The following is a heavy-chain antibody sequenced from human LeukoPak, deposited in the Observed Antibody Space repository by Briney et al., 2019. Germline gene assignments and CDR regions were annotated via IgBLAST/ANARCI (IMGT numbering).Heavy chain of an antibody. J-gene: IGHJ6*02. CDR1: GFTFSSYA. D-gene: IGHD2-15*01. Sequence: GGSLRLSCAASGFTFSSYAMHWVRQAPGKGLEWVAVISCDGSNKYYADSVKGRFTISRDNSKNTLYLQMNSLRAEDTAVYYCARVKGYCSGGSCSSPKGYYYYGMDVWGQGTTVTVSS. CDR3: ARVKGYCSGGSCSSPKGYYYYGMDV. CDR2: ISCDGSNK. V-gene: IGHV3-30-3*01.